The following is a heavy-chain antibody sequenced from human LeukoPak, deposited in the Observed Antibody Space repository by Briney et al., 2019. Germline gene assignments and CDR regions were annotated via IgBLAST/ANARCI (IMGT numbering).Heavy chain of an antibody. CDR3: ARVLPLRFLEWPPFDY. V-gene: IGHV1-69*13. CDR2: IIPIFGTA. D-gene: IGHD3-3*01. J-gene: IGHJ4*02. Sequence: ASVKVSCKASGGTFSSYAISWVRQAPGQGLEWMGGIIPIFGTANYAQKFQGRVTITADESTSTAYMELSSLRSEDTAVYYCARVLPLRFLEWPPFDYWGQGTLVTVSS. CDR1: GGTFSSYA.